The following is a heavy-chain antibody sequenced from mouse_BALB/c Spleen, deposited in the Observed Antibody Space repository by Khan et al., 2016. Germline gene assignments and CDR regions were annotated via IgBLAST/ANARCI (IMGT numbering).Heavy chain of an antibody. V-gene: IGHV5-6-5*01. CDR1: GFTFSTYA. J-gene: IGHJ2*01. CDR2: ISSGGSA. CDR3: ASKVYYFDY. Sequence: EVELVESGGGLVKPGGSLKLSCAASGFTFSTYAMSWVRQTPEKRLEWVASISSGGSAFYPVILKGRFTISSDNARNILYLQRSSLRSEDTAMYYCASKVYYFDYWGQGTTLTVSS.